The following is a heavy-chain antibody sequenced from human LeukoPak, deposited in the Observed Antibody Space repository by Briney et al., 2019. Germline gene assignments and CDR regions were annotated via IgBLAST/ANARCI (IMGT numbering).Heavy chain of an antibody. Sequence: PSETLSLTCTVSGGSISSYYWSWIRQPPGKGLEWIGYIYYSGSTNYNPSLKSRVTISVDTSKNQFSLKLSSVTAADTAVYYCAGQLTLDYWGQGTLVTVSS. J-gene: IGHJ4*02. V-gene: IGHV4-59*01. CDR3: AGQLTLDY. D-gene: IGHD4/OR15-4a*01. CDR1: GGSISSYY. CDR2: IYYSGST.